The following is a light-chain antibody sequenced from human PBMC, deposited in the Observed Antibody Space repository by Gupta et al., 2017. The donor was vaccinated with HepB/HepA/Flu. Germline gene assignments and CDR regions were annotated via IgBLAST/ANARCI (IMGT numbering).Light chain of an antibody. CDR3: QQYNNWPET. J-gene: IGKJ1*01. CDR2: GAS. Sequence: DIFTSQFPATLFVSRGERATLSCRASQSVSSNLAWYQQKPGQAPRLLIYGASTRATGIPARFSGSGSGTEFTLTISSLQSEDFAVYYCQQYNNWPETFGQGTKVEIK. CDR1: QSVSSN. V-gene: IGKV3-15*01.